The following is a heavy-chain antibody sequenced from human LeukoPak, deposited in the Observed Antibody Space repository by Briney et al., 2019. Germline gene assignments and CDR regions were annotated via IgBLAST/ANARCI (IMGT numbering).Heavy chain of an antibody. CDR1: GYTFTRYG. J-gene: IGHJ4*02. D-gene: IGHD6-19*01. V-gene: IGHV1-18*01. CDR3: ARDSVAGVFDY. Sequence: ASVKFSCKASGYTFTRYGISWVRQAPGQGLEWMGWISSYKGNTNYAQKLQGRVTMPTDTSTSTAYRELRSMRSDDTAVYYCARDSVAGVFDYWGQGTLVTVSS. CDR2: ISSYKGNT.